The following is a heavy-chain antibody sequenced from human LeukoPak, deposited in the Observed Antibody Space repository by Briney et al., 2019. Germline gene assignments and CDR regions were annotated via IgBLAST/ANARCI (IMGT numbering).Heavy chain of an antibody. J-gene: IGHJ5*02. CDR3: ARGYYCSSTSCSGYIWFDP. CDR1: GYTFTGYY. D-gene: IGHD2-2*01. CDR2: INPNSGGT. V-gene: IGHV1-2*02. Sequence: ASVKVSCKASGYTFTGYYMHWVRQAPGQGLEWMGWINPNSGGTNYAQKFQGRVTMTRDTSISTAYMELSRLRSDDTAVYYCARGYYCSSTSCSGYIWFDPWGQGTLVTVSS.